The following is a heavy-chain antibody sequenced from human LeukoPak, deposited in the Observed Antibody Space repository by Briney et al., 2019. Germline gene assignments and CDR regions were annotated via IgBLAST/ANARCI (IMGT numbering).Heavy chain of an antibody. Sequence: GGSLRLSCAASGFTFSSYAMSWVRQAPGKGLEWVSAISGSGGSTYYADSVKGRFTISRDNSKNTLYLQMNSLRAEDTAVYYCAKVPRPPTYYYDSSGYPDYWGQGTLVTVSS. V-gene: IGHV3-23*01. CDR3: AKVPRPPTYYYDSSGYPDY. CDR2: ISGSGGST. J-gene: IGHJ4*02. D-gene: IGHD3-22*01. CDR1: GFTFSSYA.